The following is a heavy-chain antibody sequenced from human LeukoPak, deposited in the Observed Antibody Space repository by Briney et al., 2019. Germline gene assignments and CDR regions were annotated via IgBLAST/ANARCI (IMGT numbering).Heavy chain of an antibody. J-gene: IGHJ3*02. CDR2: INADGTSI. V-gene: IGHV3-74*01. Sequence: GGSLRLSCAASGFTFSSYWMHWVRQVPGKGLVWVSRINADGTSISYADSVKGRFTISRDNAKNSLYLQMNSLRAEDTAVYYCARDNYGGSNAFDIWGQGTMVTVSS. CDR1: GFTFSSYW. CDR3: ARDNYGGSNAFDI. D-gene: IGHD4-23*01.